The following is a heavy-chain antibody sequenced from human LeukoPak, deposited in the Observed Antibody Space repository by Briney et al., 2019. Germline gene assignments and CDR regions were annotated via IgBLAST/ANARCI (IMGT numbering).Heavy chain of an antibody. CDR1: GGSISVYY. D-gene: IGHD3-22*01. V-gene: IGHV4-59*08. CDR3: ARHSKYYYDSSGSYVGYFQH. J-gene: IGHJ1*01. Sequence: SETLSLTCTVSGGSISVYYWSWIRQPPGKGLEWIGYIYYSGSTNYNPSLKSRVTISVDTSKSQFSLKLSSVTAADTAVYYCARHSKYYYDSSGSYVGYFQHWGQGTLVTVSS. CDR2: IYYSGST.